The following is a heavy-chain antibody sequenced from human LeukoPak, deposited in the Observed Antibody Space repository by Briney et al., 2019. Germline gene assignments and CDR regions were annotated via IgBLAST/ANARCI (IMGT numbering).Heavy chain of an antibody. D-gene: IGHD5-18*01. CDR1: GFTFSSYE. Sequence: GSLRLSCAASGFTFSSYEMNWVRQAPGKGLEWVSYISSSGSTIYYADSVKGRFTISRDNSKNTLYLQMNSLRAEDTAVYYCAKVWRRGYSYGYSDYWGQGTLVTVSS. CDR3: AKVWRRGYSYGYSDY. CDR2: ISSSGSTI. V-gene: IGHV3-48*03. J-gene: IGHJ4*02.